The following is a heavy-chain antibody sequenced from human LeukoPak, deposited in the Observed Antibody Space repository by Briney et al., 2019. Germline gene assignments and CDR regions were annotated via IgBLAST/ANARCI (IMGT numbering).Heavy chain of an antibody. D-gene: IGHD3-10*01. Sequence: GGSLRLSCAASGFTFDDYGMSWVRQAPGKGLEWVSGINWNGGSTGYADSVKGRFTISRDNAKNSLYLQMNSLRAEDTALHYFARFPGSGMLDSFDYWGQGTLVTVSS. CDR3: ARFPGSGMLDSFDY. CDR1: GFTFDDYG. V-gene: IGHV3-20*04. CDR2: INWNGGST. J-gene: IGHJ4*02.